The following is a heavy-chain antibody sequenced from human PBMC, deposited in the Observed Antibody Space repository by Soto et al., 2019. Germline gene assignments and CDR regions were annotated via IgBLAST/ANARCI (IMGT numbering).Heavy chain of an antibody. CDR2: IYHSGST. CDR1: GGSISSSNW. V-gene: IGHV4-4*02. Sequence: QVQLQESGPGLVKPSGTLSLTCAVSGGSISSSNWWSWVRQPPGKGLEWIGEIYHSGSTNYNPSHKSRVTISVDKSKNQFSLKLSSVTAADTAVYYCARLPLSLKHGDYSYYYGMDVWGQGTTVTVSS. D-gene: IGHD4-17*01. CDR3: ARLPLSLKHGDYSYYYGMDV. J-gene: IGHJ6*02.